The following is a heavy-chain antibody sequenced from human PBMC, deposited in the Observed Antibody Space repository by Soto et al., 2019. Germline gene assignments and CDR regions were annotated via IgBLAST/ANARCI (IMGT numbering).Heavy chain of an antibody. J-gene: IGHJ4*02. V-gene: IGHV3-23*01. CDR3: ARAAFGELFSYFDY. CDR2: ISGSGGST. CDR1: GFTFSSYA. D-gene: IGHD3-10*01. Sequence: GGSLRLSCAASGFTFSSYAMSWVRRAPGKGLEWVSAISGSGGSTYYADSVKGRFTISRDNSKNTLYLQMNSLRAEDTAVYYCARAAFGELFSYFDYWGQGTLVTSPQ.